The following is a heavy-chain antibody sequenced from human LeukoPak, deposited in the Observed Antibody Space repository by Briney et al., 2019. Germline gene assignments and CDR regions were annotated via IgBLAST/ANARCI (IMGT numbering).Heavy chain of an antibody. CDR2: ISYEGSNK. Sequence: GGSLRLSCAASGFSFSSFGMHWVRQAPGKGLEWVAVISYEGSNKYYAASVKGRFTISRDNFKNTLDLQMNSLTAEDTAVYYCARDPGDYYGSGSSDAFDIWGQGTMVTVSS. CDR1: GFSFSSFG. CDR3: ARDPGDYYGSGSSDAFDI. V-gene: IGHV3-30*03. D-gene: IGHD3-10*01. J-gene: IGHJ3*02.